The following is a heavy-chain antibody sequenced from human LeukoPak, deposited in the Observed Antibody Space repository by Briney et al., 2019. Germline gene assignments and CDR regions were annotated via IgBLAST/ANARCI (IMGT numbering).Heavy chain of an antibody. J-gene: IGHJ1*01. V-gene: IGHV3-21*01. Sequence: PGGSLRLSCAASGFTFSSYSMNWVRQAPGKGLEWVSSISSSSSSYIYYADSVKGRFTISRDNAKNSLYLQMNSLRAEDTAVYYCARGGMSYYDFWSGHSEFQHWGQGTLVTVSS. CDR2: ISSSSSSYI. CDR3: ARGGMSYYDFWSGHSEFQH. CDR1: GFTFSSYS. D-gene: IGHD3-3*01.